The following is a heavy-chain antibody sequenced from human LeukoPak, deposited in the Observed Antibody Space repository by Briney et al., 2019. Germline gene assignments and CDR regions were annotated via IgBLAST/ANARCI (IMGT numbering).Heavy chain of an antibody. Sequence: PSETLSLTCSVSGVSISNSRYFWGWIRQPPGKGLEWIGSVYYTGSTYYNPSLKSQVTISVDTSKNQFSLRLRSVTATDTAVYYCARRRPAVESPKGPFDAFDIWGQGTMVTVSS. CDR3: ARRRPAVESPKGPFDAFDI. J-gene: IGHJ3*02. V-gene: IGHV4-39*01. CDR1: GVSISNSRYF. D-gene: IGHD4-23*01. CDR2: VYYTGST.